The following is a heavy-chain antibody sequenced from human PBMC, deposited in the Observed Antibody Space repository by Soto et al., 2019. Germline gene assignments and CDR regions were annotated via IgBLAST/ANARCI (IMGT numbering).Heavy chain of an antibody. J-gene: IGHJ5*01. D-gene: IGHD2-8*01. V-gene: IGHV6-1*01. CDR3: ARLIGNSWLDS. CDR2: TYYRSKWDY. Sequence: SQTLSLTCAISGDSVSTNRATWDWIRQSPSRGLEWLGRTYYRSKWDYDYAASVKGRININPDTSNNQVSLHLDSVTPDDTAVYYCARLIGNSWLDSWGQGTLVTVSS. CDR1: GDSVSTNRAT.